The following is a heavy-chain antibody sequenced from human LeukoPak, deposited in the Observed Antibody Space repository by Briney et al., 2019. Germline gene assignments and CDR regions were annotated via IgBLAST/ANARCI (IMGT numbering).Heavy chain of an antibody. V-gene: IGHV4-39*01. CDR1: GGSISSSNYY. J-gene: IGHJ3*02. CDR2: IYYSGST. Sequence: SETLSLTCTVSGGSISSSNYYWGWIRQPPGKGLEWIGSIYYSGSTYYNPSLKSRVTISVDTSKKQFSLRLSSVTAADTAVYYCARSYCSSTSCYAVGAFDIWGQGTLVTVSS. CDR3: ARSYCSSTSCYAVGAFDI. D-gene: IGHD2-2*01.